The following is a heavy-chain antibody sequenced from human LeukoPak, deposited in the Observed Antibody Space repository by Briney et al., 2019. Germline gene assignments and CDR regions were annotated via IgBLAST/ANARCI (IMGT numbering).Heavy chain of an antibody. CDR2: ISSGGKSI. CDR3: ASRRSGFDP. J-gene: IGHJ5*02. V-gene: IGHV3-48*02. CDR1: GFNFSTYS. Sequence: GGSLRLSCGASGFNFSTYSMNWVRQAPGKALEWVSYISSGGKSIAYADSVKGRFTISRDNAKNLLYLQLNSLRDEDTAVYYCASRRSGFDPWGQGTLVTVSS.